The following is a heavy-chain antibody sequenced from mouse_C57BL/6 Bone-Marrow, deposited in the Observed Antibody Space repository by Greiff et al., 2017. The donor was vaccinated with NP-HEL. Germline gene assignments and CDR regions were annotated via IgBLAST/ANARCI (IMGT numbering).Heavy chain of an antibody. V-gene: IGHV1-50*01. CDR1: GYTFTSYW. Sequence: QVQLQQPGAELVKPGASVKLSCKASGYTFTSYWMQWVKQRPGQGLEWIGEIDPSDSYTNYNQKFKGKATLTVDTSSRTAYMQLSSLTSEDSAVYYCARHGGFYGSPYAMDYWGQGTSVTVSS. CDR3: ARHGGFYGSPYAMDY. CDR2: IDPSDSYT. J-gene: IGHJ4*01. D-gene: IGHD1-1*01.